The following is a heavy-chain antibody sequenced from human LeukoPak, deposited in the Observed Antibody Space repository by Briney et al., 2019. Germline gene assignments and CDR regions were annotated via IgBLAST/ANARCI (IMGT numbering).Heavy chain of an antibody. V-gene: IGHV3-21*01. CDR1: GFTFSSYS. D-gene: IGHD3-16*02. J-gene: IGHJ4*02. CDR3: ARDLRDLGELSLPFDY. Sequence: GGSLRLSCAASGFTFSSYSMNWVRQAPGKGLEWVSSISSSSSYIYYADSVKGRFTISRDNAKNSLYLQMNSLRAEDTAVYYCARDLRDLGELSLPFDYWGQGTLVTVSS. CDR2: ISSSSSYI.